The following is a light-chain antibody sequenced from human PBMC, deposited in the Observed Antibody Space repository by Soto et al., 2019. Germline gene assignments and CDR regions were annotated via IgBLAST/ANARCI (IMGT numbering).Light chain of an antibody. CDR1: SSNIGSNT. CDR3: AAWDDSLNAVV. J-gene: IGLJ2*01. CDR2: SNN. V-gene: IGLV1-44*01. Sequence: QLVLTQPPSVSGTPGQRVTISCSGSSSNIGSNTVNWYQQLPGTAPKLLIYSNNQRPSGVPDRFSGSKSGTSASLAISGLQSEDEADYYCAAWDDSLNAVVFGGGTQLTVL.